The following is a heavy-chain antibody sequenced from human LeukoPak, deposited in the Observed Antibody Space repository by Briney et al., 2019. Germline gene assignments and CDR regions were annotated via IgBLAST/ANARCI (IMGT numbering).Heavy chain of an antibody. CDR1: GFTISSNG. CDR3: ARASGSNHNHLDC. J-gene: IGHJ4*02. Sequence: PGGSLRLSCVASGFTISSNGMHWVRQAPGKGLEWVAVIWYTGDLKYYSDSVKGRFTISRDTSKDTLYLQMDSLGAEDTAVYYCARASGSNHNHLDCWGQGTLVTVSS. CDR2: IWYTGDLK. D-gene: IGHD1-14*01. V-gene: IGHV3-33*01.